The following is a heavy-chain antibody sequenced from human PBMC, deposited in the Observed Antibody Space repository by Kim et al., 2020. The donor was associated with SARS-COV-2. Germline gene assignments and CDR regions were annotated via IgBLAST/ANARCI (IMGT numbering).Heavy chain of an antibody. D-gene: IGHD3-10*01. CDR3: ARDRAEKGFIGY. CDR2: INPVTGDA. J-gene: IGHJ4*02. CDR1: GYEFSDFY. Sequence: ASVKVSCKAYGYEFSDFYIHWLRQAPGQPFECMGWINPVTGDATYAQKFQGRLTMTRQQSIATVYMELSGLRLDDTALYYCARDRAEKGFIGYWGQGTQVTVAS. V-gene: IGHV1-2*02.